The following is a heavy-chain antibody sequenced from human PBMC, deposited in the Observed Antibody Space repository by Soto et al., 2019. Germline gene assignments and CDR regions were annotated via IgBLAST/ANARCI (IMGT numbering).Heavy chain of an antibody. D-gene: IGHD3-16*01. Sequence: ESGGGVVQPGRSLRLSCEASGFNFSNYGMHWVRQAPGKGLEWVAVISYDGSNTYYADSVKGRFIISRDNYKNTLYLYMNSLRADDTAVYYCARAVGPFDYWGQGTLVTVSS. J-gene: IGHJ4*02. CDR3: ARAVGPFDY. CDR2: ISYDGSNT. V-gene: IGHV3-30*03. CDR1: GFNFSNYG.